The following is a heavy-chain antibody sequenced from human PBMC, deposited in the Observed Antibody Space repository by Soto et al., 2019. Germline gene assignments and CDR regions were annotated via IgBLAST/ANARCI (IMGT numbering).Heavy chain of an antibody. CDR3: ATVHSTSRSFDY. J-gene: IGHJ4*02. CDR2: TGYSRLTT. CDR1: GLNFSILA. Sequence: PGGSLRLSCAASGLNFSILAMSCFRRAPGKGLEWVSTTGYSRLTTYYADSVKGRFTVSRDNSKNTLDLQMSSLRAEDTAVYYCATVHSTSRSFDYWGQGTLVTVSS. D-gene: IGHD6-6*01. V-gene: IGHV3-23*01.